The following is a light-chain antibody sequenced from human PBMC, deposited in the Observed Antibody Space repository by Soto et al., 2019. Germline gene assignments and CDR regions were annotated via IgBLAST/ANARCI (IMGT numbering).Light chain of an antibody. CDR2: DAS. J-gene: IGKJ1*01. V-gene: IGKV1-5*01. CDR1: QSISSW. CDR3: QQSFSSPTWT. Sequence: PCTLSASVGDRVTITCRASQSISSWLAWYQQKPGKAPKLLIYDASSLESGVPSRFSGSGSGTDFTLTISSLQPEDFATYYCQQSFSSPTWTFGQGTKVDIK.